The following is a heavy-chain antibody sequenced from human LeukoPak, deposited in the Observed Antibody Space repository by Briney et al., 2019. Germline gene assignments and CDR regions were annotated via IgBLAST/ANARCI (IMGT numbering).Heavy chain of an antibody. V-gene: IGHV3-30*02. D-gene: IGHD3-3*01. J-gene: IGHJ5*02. CDR2: TRYDGSNK. Sequence: PGGSLRLSCAASGFTFSSYGMYWVRQAPGKGLEWVAFTRYDGSNKYYADSVKGRFTISRDNAKNSLYLQMNSLRAEDTAVYYCAREDYDFWTGYFRFRGATRFDPWGQGTLVTVSS. CDR3: AREDYDFWTGYFRFRGATRFDP. CDR1: GFTFSSYG.